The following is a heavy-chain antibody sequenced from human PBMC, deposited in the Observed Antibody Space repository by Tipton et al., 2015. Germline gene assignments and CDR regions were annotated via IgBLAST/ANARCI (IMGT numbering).Heavy chain of an antibody. Sequence: TLSLTCAVSGGSISSSNWWTWVRQPPGKGLEWIGEIYQSGNTNYNPSLKSRVTISADKSKNQFSRKLKSVTAADTAVYYCARRCGGDCYWGYYFDDSGQGTLVNVSS. V-gene: IGHV4-4*02. CDR1: GGSISSSNW. CDR3: ARRCGGDCYWGYYFDD. D-gene: IGHD2-21*01. CDR2: IYQSGNT. J-gene: IGHJ4*02.